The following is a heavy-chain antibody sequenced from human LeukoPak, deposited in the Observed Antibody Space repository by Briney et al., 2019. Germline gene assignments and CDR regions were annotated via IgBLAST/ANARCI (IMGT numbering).Heavy chain of an antibody. CDR3: AKVSGTGGFDY. V-gene: IGHV3-23*01. Sequence: GGSLRLSCAASGFTFSRYAMSWVRQAPGKGLEWVSAFSGSGGSTYYADSVKGRFTISRNNSKNTLYLQMNSLRAEDTAVYYCAKVSGTGGFDYWGQGTLVTVSS. CDR1: GFTFSRYA. CDR2: FSGSGGST. J-gene: IGHJ4*02. D-gene: IGHD3-10*01.